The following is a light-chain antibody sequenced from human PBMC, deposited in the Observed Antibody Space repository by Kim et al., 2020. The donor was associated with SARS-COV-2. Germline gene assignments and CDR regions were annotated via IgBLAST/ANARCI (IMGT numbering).Light chain of an antibody. Sequence: GGTVTLTCGLTSGSVSTYYYPSWYQQTPGQAPRTLIYSTNTRSSGVPDRFSGSILGNKAALTITGAQADDESDYFCVLYMGGGIWVFGGGTQLTVL. CDR1: SGSVSTYYY. CDR2: STN. CDR3: VLYMGGGIWV. V-gene: IGLV8-61*01. J-gene: IGLJ3*02.